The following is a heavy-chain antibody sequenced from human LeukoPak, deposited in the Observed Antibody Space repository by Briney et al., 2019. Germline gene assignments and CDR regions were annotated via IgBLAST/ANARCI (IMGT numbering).Heavy chain of an antibody. D-gene: IGHD3-3*02. Sequence: PGGSLRLSCAASGFTFSNYAMSWVRQAPGKALEGVSAISGSGGNTYYADSVKGRFTISRDNSKNTLYLQMNSLRAEDTAVYYCARECPDLAHLLTVDYWGQGTLVTVSS. V-gene: IGHV3-23*01. J-gene: IGHJ4*02. CDR1: GFTFSNYA. CDR2: ISGSGGNT. CDR3: ARECPDLAHLLTVDY.